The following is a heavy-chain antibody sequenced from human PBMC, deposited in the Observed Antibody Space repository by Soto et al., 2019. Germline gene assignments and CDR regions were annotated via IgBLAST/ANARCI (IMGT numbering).Heavy chain of an antibody. CDR3: VKDSFSNYSPYYYYAMDV. CDR2: ISYDGNKE. CDR1: GFTFTKYG. Sequence: GGSLRLSCEVSGFTFTKYGMHWVRQAPDKGLEWVAVISYDGNKEYFADSVKGRFTISRDNARNKLYLQMNSLRGDDTAVYYCVKDSFSNYSPYYYYAMDVWGQGTTVTVSS. V-gene: IGHV3-30*18. D-gene: IGHD4-4*01. J-gene: IGHJ6*02.